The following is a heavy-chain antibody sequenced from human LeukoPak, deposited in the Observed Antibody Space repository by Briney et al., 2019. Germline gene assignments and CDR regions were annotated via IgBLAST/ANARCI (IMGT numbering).Heavy chain of an antibody. CDR2: INWNGGST. V-gene: IGHV3-20*04. CDR3: ARYLADIVVVPAAFDAFDI. CDR1: GFPFVDFG. D-gene: IGHD2-2*01. J-gene: IGHJ3*02. Sequence: GGSLRLSCAASGFPFVDFGMSWVRQAPGKGLDWFPGINWNGGSTGYADSVKGRFTISRDNAKNSLYLQMNSLRAEDTALYYCARYLADIVVVPAAFDAFDIWGQGTMVTVSS.